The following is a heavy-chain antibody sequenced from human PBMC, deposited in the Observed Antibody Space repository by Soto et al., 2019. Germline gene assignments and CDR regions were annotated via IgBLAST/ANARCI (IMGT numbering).Heavy chain of an antibody. CDR2: INPNSGGT. D-gene: IGHD1-26*01. J-gene: IGHJ6*02. CDR3: ARAEPLVGATNYYYYYGMDV. Sequence: ASVKVSCKASGYTFTGYYMHWVRQAPGQGLEWMGWINPNSGGTNYAQKFQGGVTMTRDTSISTAYMELSRLRSDDTAVYYCARAEPLVGATNYYYYYGMDVWGQGTTVTVSS. CDR1: GYTFTGYY. V-gene: IGHV1-2*02.